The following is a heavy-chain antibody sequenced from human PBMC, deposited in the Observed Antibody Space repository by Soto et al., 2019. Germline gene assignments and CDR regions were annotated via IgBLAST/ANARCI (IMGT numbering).Heavy chain of an antibody. CDR2: IYYSGTT. CDR1: GFSISSGGYY. D-gene: IGHD4-4*01. Sequence: PSETLSLTCTVSGFSISSGGYYWSWIRQYPGKGLEWIGNIYYSGTTYYNPSLKSRLTISVDTSDNQFSLRLSSLTAADTAVYFCARAKTTVTSFDPWGQGTLVTVSS. CDR3: ARAKTTVTSFDP. V-gene: IGHV4-31*03. J-gene: IGHJ5*02.